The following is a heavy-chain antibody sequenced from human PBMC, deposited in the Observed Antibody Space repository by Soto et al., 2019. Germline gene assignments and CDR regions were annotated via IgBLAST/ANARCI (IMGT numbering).Heavy chain of an antibody. CDR3: ARKDKSGHFNCFDP. D-gene: IGHD2-21*02. CDR2: IFPSDSDT. Sequence: AGESLRISCRTSGYKFTSSWIAWVRQMYGKGLEWMGIIFPSDSDTRYSPSFQGQVTISADRSTSTVFLQWASLKASDTAVYFCARKDKSGHFNCFDPWGQGTLVIVSS. V-gene: IGHV5-51*01. CDR1: GYKFTSSW. J-gene: IGHJ5*02.